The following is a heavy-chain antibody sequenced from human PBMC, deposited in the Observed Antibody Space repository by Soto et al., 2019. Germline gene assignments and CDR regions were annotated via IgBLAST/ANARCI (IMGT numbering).Heavy chain of an antibody. CDR2: IYYSGST. Sequence: SETLSLTCTVSGGSISSYYWSWIRQPPGKGLEWIGYIYYSGSTNYNPSLKSRVTISVDTSKNQFSLKLSSVTAADTAVYYCARQGSGDRYYFDYWGQGTLVTVSS. D-gene: IGHD7-27*01. V-gene: IGHV4-59*08. J-gene: IGHJ4*02. CDR3: ARQGSGDRYYFDY. CDR1: GGSISSYY.